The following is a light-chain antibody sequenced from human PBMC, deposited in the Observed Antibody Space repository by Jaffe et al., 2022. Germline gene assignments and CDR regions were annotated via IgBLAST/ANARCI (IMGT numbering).Light chain of an antibody. Sequence: QSVLTQPPSVSAAPGQKVTISCSGSSSNIGNNYVSWYQQVPGTAPKLLIYGSNKRPSGIPDRFSGSKSGTSATLGITGLQTGDEADYYCGTWDNSLSAGVFGGGTKLTVL. CDR2: GSN. J-gene: IGLJ3*02. V-gene: IGLV1-51*01. CDR1: SSNIGNNY. CDR3: GTWDNSLSAGV.